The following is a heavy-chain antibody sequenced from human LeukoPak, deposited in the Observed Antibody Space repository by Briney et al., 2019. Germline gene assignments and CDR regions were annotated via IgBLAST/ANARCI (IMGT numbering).Heavy chain of an antibody. Sequence: SETLSLTCTVSGDSLTTGNYYWSWIRHPPGKGLEWLGYIYYSGSTFYNPSLRGRLSISADTAKNPFSLNLNSVTAANPAVYFCVLQLARSYHSIQPFDSWGQGTLVAVSS. CDR3: VLQLARSYHSIQPFDS. J-gene: IGHJ4*02. CDR1: GDSLTTGNYY. V-gene: IGHV4-30-4*01. D-gene: IGHD1-1*01. CDR2: IYYSGST.